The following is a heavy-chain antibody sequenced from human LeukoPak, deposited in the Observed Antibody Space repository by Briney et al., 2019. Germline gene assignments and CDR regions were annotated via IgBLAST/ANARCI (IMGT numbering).Heavy chain of an antibody. J-gene: IGHJ5*02. CDR3: ARSRSGTYGWFDP. V-gene: IGHV4-59*01. CDR1: GGSISPYY. CDR2: IYYSGST. D-gene: IGHD3-10*01. Sequence: SETLSLTCTVSGGSISPYYWSWIRQPPGRGLEWIGFIYYSGSTSYNPSLRSRVTISVDTSKNQFSLELTSVTAADSALYYCARSRSGTYGWFDPWGQGTLVTVP.